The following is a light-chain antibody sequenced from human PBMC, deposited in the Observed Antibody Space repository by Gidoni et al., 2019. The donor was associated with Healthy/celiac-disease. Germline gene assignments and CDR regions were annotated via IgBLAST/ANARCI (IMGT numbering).Light chain of an antibody. Sequence: EIVMTQSPATLSVSPGERATLSCRASQSVSSNLAWYQQKPGQAPRLLIYGASTRATGIPARFSGSGSGTEFTLTISSLQSADFAVYYCQQYNNWPPWTFXQXTKVEIK. V-gene: IGKV3-15*01. CDR1: QSVSSN. CDR3: QQYNNWPPWT. J-gene: IGKJ1*01. CDR2: GAS.